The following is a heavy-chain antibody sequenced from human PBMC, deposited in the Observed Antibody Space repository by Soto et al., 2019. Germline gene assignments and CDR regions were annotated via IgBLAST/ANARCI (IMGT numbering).Heavy chain of an antibody. V-gene: IGHV3-48*03. Sequence: PGGSLSLSCAGSGFTFSFYEMSWVRQAPGTGLEWVSYISSGGSTMYYADSVKGRFTISRDNAKNSLYLQMNSLRAEDTAVYYCARDGYGDPYFYYGMDVWGQGTMVTVSS. J-gene: IGHJ6*02. D-gene: IGHD4-17*01. CDR2: ISSGGSTM. CDR1: GFTFSFYE. CDR3: ARDGYGDPYFYYGMDV.